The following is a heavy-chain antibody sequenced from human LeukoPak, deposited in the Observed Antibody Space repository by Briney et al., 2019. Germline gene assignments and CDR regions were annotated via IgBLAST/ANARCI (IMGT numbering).Heavy chain of an antibody. V-gene: IGHV3-48*04. Sequence: PGGSLRLSCAGSGFPFSGYSMNWVRQAPGKGLEWASYISSSGNAIYYTDSVRGRFTISRDNAKNSLYLQINSLRAEDTAVYHCARDGPKWYFDLWGRGTLVTVSS. CDR3: ARDGPKWYFDL. CDR2: ISSSGNAI. J-gene: IGHJ2*01. CDR1: GFPFSGYS.